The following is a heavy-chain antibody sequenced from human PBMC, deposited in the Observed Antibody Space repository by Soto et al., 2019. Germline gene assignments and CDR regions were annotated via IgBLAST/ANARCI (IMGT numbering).Heavy chain of an antibody. CDR2: IIPILGIA. Sequence: QVQLVQSGAEVKKPGSSVKVSCKASGGTFSSYTISWVRQAPGQGLEWMGRIIPILGIANYAQKFQGRVTXXAXKXXSTAYMGLSSLRSEDTAVYYCARASGYAGKGGMDVWGQGTTVTVSS. D-gene: IGHD5-12*01. CDR1: GGTFSSYT. J-gene: IGHJ6*02. V-gene: IGHV1-69*02. CDR3: ARASGYAGKGGMDV.